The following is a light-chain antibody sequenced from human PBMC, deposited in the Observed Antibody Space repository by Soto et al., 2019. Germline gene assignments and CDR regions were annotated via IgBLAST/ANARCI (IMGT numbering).Light chain of an antibody. Sequence: QSVLTQPPSVSGAPGQRVSISCTGSSSSIGAGYDVHWYQQVPGAAPKLLIHGNTNRPSGVPDRFSGSKSGTSASLAITGLQAEDEADYYCQSYDSSLSGCVFGTGTKVTVL. CDR1: SSSIGAGYD. J-gene: IGLJ1*01. CDR2: GNT. V-gene: IGLV1-40*01. CDR3: QSYDSSLSGCV.